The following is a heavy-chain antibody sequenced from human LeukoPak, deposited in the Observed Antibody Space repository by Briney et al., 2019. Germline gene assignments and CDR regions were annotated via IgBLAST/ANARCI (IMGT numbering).Heavy chain of an antibody. J-gene: IGHJ4*02. CDR1: GFTFSNAW. D-gene: IGHD3-16*01. Sequence: PGGSLRLSCAASGFTFSNAWMSWVRQAPGKGLEWVGRIKSKTDGGTTDYAAPVKGRFTISRDDSKNTLYLQMNSLRAEDTAVYYCASLGDGRGSGPVDYWGQGTLVTVSS. CDR2: IKSKTDGGTT. CDR3: ASLGDGRGSGPVDY. V-gene: IGHV3-15*01.